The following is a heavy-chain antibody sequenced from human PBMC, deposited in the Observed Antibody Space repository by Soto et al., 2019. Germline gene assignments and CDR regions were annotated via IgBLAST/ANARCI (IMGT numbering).Heavy chain of an antibody. CDR2: INHSGNT. CDR1: GGSFSTYY. J-gene: IGHJ5*02. CDR3: FGWLGSNWLDP. Sequence: QVQPQQWGTGLLKPSETLSLTCAVYGGSFSTYYLNWIRQPPGKGLEWIGEINHSGNTQYNPSLKSRVTMSLDTSKHQFSLKLTSVTAADTAVYYCFGWLGSNWLDPWGQGTLVTVSS. D-gene: IGHD3-22*01. V-gene: IGHV4-34*01.